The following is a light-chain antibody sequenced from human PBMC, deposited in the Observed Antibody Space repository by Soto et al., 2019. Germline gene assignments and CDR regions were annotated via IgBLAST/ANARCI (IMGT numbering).Light chain of an antibody. V-gene: IGKV1D-12*01. J-gene: IGKJ5*01. Sequence: DVQMTQSPSSVSASVGDRVTITCRASQDISRWLAWYQQKPGQAPKFLIYAASNLQSGDPSRFSGSGSGTDFALTISSLQPEDFATYYCQQGNNFPFTFGQGTRLE. CDR2: AAS. CDR3: QQGNNFPFT. CDR1: QDISRW.